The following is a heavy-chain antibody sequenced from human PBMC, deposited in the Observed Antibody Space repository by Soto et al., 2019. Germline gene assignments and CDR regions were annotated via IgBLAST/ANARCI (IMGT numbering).Heavy chain of an antibody. V-gene: IGHV3-30*03. D-gene: IGHD3-22*01. Sequence: QVQLVQTGGGAVLPGRSLSLSCAASGFRFSDYGMHWVRQAPGKGLEWAAVISYDGNNKYYADSVKGRFTISRDNSKNTLYLQMEGLRVEDTAVYYCARGGRSGSSGYDNPSCDYGGQGTLVSVSS. CDR3: ARGGRSGSSGYDNPSCDY. CDR2: ISYDGNNK. CDR1: GFRFSDYG. J-gene: IGHJ4*02.